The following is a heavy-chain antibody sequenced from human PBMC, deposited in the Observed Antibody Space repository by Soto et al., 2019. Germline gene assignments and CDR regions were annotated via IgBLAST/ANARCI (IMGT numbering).Heavy chain of an antibody. Sequence: KASETLSLTCTVSGASISGYYWSWIRKSAGKGLEWIGRIYATGTTDYNPSLKSRVMMSVDTSKKQFSLRLRSVTAADTAVYYCVRDGTKTLRDWFDPWGQGISVTVSS. CDR3: VRDGTKTLRDWFDP. J-gene: IGHJ5*02. D-gene: IGHD1-1*01. CDR1: GASISGYY. V-gene: IGHV4-4*07. CDR2: IYATGTT.